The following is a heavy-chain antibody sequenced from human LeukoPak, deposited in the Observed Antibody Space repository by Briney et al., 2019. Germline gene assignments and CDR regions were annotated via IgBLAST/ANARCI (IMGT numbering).Heavy chain of an antibody. J-gene: IGHJ4*02. CDR1: GFTFSRYA. CDR3: AKDIQGYVFDY. CDR2: ISGSGGST. V-gene: IGHV3-23*01. D-gene: IGHD5-12*01. Sequence: GRSLRLSCAASGFTFSRYAMSWVRRAPGKGLDWVSGISGSGGSTYYADSVKGRFTISRDNSKNTLYLQMKSLRAEDTAVYYCAKDIQGYVFDYWGQGNLVTVSS.